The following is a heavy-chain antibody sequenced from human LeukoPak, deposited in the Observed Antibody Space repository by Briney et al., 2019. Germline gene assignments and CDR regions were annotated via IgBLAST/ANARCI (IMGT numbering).Heavy chain of an antibody. D-gene: IGHD5-24*01. CDR1: GYTFTSYW. Sequence: GESLKISCKGSGYTFTSYWIGWVRQMPGKGLEWMGITYPGDSDTRYSPSFQGQVTISADKSSSTAYLQWSSLKASDTAMYYCARHPEMATIFSYQYWGQGTLVTVSS. CDR3: ARHPEMATIFSYQY. CDR2: TYPGDSDT. V-gene: IGHV5-51*01. J-gene: IGHJ4*02.